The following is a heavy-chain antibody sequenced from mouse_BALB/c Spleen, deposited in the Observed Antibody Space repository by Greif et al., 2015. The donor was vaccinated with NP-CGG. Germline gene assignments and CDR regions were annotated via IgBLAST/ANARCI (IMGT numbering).Heavy chain of an antibody. Sequence: EVHLVESGGGLVQPGGSLRLSCATSGFTFTDYYMSWVRQPPGKAPEWLGFIRNKANGYTTEYSASVKGRFTISRDNSQSILYLQMNTLRAEDSATYYCARVNYGSFAYWGQGTLVTVSA. J-gene: IGHJ3*01. CDR3: ARVNYGSFAY. V-gene: IGHV7-3*02. CDR2: IRNKANGYTT. D-gene: IGHD1-1*01. CDR1: GFTFTDYY.